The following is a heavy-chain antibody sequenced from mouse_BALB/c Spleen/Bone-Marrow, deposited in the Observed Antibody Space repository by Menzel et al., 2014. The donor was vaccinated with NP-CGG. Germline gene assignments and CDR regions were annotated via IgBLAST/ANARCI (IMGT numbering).Heavy chain of an antibody. J-gene: IGHJ4*01. V-gene: IGHV5-6-2*01. CDR2: IYTNDGST. Sequence: EVKLVESGGGLVKVGESLKLSCAASGFTFSTYYMSWVRQTPEKRLELVAAIYTNDGSTYYPDTVKGRFAISRDNAKNPLYLKMSSLESEDTAVYYCERRAFYAVDYWGQGTSVTVSS. CDR3: ERRAFYAVDY. CDR1: GFTFSTYY.